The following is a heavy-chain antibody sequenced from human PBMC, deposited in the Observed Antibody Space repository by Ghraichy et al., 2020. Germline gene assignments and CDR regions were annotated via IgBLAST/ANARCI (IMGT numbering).Heavy chain of an antibody. CDR3: ARGPVPWDSSADFDY. D-gene: IGHD3-22*01. J-gene: IGHJ4*02. V-gene: IGHV6-1*01. CDR1: GDSVSSNSAA. CDR2: TYYRSKWYN. Sequence: SQTLSLTCAISGDSVSSNSAAWNWIRQSPSRGLEWLGRTYYRSKWYNDYTVSVKSRITINPDTSKNQFSLQLNSMTPEDTAVYYCARGPVPWDSSADFDYWGQGTLVTVSS.